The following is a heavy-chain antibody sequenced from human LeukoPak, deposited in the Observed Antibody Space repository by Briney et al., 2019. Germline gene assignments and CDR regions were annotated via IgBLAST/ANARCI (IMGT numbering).Heavy chain of an antibody. CDR3: AREIAAAGTLDY. D-gene: IGHD6-13*01. CDR2: TYYRSKAYN. CDR1: GDSISSNSAA. Sequence: SQTLSLTCAISGDSISSNSAAWNWIRQPPSRGLEWLGRTYYRSKAYNDYAVSVKSRITINPDTSKNQFSLQLDSVTPEDTAVYYCAREIAAAGTLDYWGQGTLVTVSS. J-gene: IGHJ4*02. V-gene: IGHV6-1*01.